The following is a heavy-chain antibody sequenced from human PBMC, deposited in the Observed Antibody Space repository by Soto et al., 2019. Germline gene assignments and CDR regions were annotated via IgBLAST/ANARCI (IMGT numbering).Heavy chain of an antibody. CDR1: GFTFSSYS. V-gene: IGHV3-21*01. Sequence: WGSLRLSCAASGFTFSSYSMNWVRQAPGKGLEWVSSISSSSSYIYYADSVKGRFTISRANAKNSLYLQMISLRAEDTAVYYCASSYYDFWSGYYPPYYYYYGMDVWGQGTTVTVSS. J-gene: IGHJ6*02. CDR2: ISSSSSYI. D-gene: IGHD3-3*01. CDR3: ASSYYDFWSGYYPPYYYYYGMDV.